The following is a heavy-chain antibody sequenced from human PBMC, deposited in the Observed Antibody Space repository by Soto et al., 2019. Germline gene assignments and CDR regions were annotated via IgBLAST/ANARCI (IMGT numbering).Heavy chain of an antibody. D-gene: IGHD3-3*01. J-gene: IGHJ4*02. CDR3: AKDSGFWSGYYDY. CDR1: GFTFRSYA. CDR2: ISGSGGST. Sequence: PGGSLRLSCAASGFTFRSYAMSRVRQAPGKGLEWVSAISGSGGSTYYADSVKGRFTISRDNSKNTLYLQMNSLRAEDTAVYYYAKDSGFWSGYYDYWGQGTLVTVSS. V-gene: IGHV3-23*01.